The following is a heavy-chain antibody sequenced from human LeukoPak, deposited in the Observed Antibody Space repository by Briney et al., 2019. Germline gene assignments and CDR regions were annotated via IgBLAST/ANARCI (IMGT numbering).Heavy chain of an antibody. CDR2: ISWNSGSI. D-gene: IGHD1-26*01. CDR1: GFTFDDYA. Sequence: PGGSLRLSCAASGFTFDDYAMHWVRQAPGKGLEWVSGISWNSGSIGYADSVKGRFTISRDNAKNSLYLQMNSLRAEDTAVYYCARDFLGILGGPVWYFDLWGRGTLVTVSS. J-gene: IGHJ2*01. CDR3: ARDFLGILGGPVWYFDL. V-gene: IGHV3-9*01.